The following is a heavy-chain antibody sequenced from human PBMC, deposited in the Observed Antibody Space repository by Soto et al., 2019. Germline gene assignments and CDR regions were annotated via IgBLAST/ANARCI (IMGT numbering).Heavy chain of an antibody. Sequence: GGSLRLSCAASGFTFSSYGMNWVRRAPGKGLEWLAIISATGGRTYYADSVKGRFTISRDNSKNTLYLQMNGLRVEDTAVYYCAKDRLAGNFDYWGQGTQVTVSS. CDR1: GFTFSSYG. J-gene: IGHJ4*02. CDR3: AKDRLAGNFDY. V-gene: IGHV3-23*01. CDR2: ISATGGRT.